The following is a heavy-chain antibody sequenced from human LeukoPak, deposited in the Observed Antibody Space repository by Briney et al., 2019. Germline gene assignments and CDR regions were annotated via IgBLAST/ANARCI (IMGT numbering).Heavy chain of an antibody. J-gene: IGHJ5*02. CDR3: ARVSIVVVPAAQYNWFDP. CDR2: IIPIFGTA. D-gene: IGHD2-2*01. CDR1: GGTFSSYA. Sequence: SVTVSCTASGGTFSSYAISWVRQAPGQGLEWMGGIIPIFGTANYAQKFQGRVTITADESTSTAYMELSSLRSEDTAVYYCARVSIVVVPAAQYNWFDPWGQGTLVTVSS. V-gene: IGHV1-69*13.